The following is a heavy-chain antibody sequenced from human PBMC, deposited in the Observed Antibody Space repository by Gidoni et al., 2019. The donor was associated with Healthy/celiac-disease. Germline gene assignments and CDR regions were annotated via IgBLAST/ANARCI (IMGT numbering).Heavy chain of an antibody. D-gene: IGHD3-10*01. CDR2: IIPICGTA. CDR3: ARRGGFGESYFDY. CDR1: GGTFSSYA. Sequence: QVQLVQSGAEVKKPGSSVQVSCKASGGTFSSYAIRWVRQAPGQGLEWMGGIIPICGTANYAQKFQVIVTITADESTSTAYMELSSLRSEDTAVYYCARRGGFGESYFDYWGQGTLVTVSS. V-gene: IGHV1-69*01. J-gene: IGHJ4*02.